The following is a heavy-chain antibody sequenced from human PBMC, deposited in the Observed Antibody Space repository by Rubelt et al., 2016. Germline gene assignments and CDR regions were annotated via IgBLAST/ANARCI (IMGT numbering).Heavy chain of an antibody. Sequence: EVQLVESGGGLVKPGGSLRLSCAASRFSFNTYSMNWVRQAPGKGLEWVSSISSSSSYISYADSVTVRFTISRANAHNSLYLQMRSLRDEDTAVYYCAKDPTLTGGWGQGTLVTVSS. D-gene: IGHD4-11*01. J-gene: IGHJ4*02. CDR2: ISSSSSYI. CDR3: AKDPTLTGG. V-gene: IGHV3-21*01. CDR1: RFSFNTYS.